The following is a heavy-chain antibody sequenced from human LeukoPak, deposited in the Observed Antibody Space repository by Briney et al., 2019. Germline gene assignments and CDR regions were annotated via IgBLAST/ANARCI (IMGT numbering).Heavy chain of an antibody. CDR1: GYTFASYD. D-gene: IGHD3-3*01. CDR2: ISAYNGNT. J-gene: IGHJ3*02. CDR3: ARVFGPNDAFDI. V-gene: IGHV1-18*01. Sequence: GASVKVSCEASGYTFASYDISWVRQAPRQGLEWMGWISAYNGNTNYAQKLQGRVTMTTDTPTSTAYMELRSLRSDDTAVYYCARVFGPNDAFDIWGQGTMVTVSS.